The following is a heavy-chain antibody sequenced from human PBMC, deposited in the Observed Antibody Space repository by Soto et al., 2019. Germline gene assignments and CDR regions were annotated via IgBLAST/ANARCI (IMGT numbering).Heavy chain of an antibody. Sequence: EVQLLESGGGLPQPGGSLRLSCAASGFTFSSYAMNWVRQAPGKGLEWVSGIGISGASTYYADSVKGWFTISRDNSKNTMYLQMSSLRAEDTAVYYCAKATSSSHTSDAFDIWGQGTVVTVSS. V-gene: IGHV3-23*01. CDR3: AKATSSSHTSDAFDI. CDR1: GFTFSSYA. D-gene: IGHD6-13*01. CDR2: IGISGAST. J-gene: IGHJ3*02.